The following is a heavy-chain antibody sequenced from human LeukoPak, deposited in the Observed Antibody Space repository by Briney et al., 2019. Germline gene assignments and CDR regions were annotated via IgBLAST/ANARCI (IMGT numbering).Heavy chain of an antibody. CDR2: ISSSSSTI. V-gene: IGHV3-48*04. Sequence: QAGGSLRLSCAASGFTFSSYSMNWVRQAPGKGLEWVSYISSSSSTIYYADSVKGRFTISGDNAKNSLYLQMNSLRAEDTAVYYCARDPMIVVSYGGSFFDYWGQGTLVTVSS. CDR3: ARDPMIVVSYGGSFFDY. J-gene: IGHJ4*02. D-gene: IGHD3-22*01. CDR1: GFTFSSYS.